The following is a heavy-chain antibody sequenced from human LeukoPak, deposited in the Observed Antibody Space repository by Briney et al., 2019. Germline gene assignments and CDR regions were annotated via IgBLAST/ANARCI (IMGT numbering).Heavy chain of an antibody. CDR3: ARGQEWLRLDY. CDR2: ISYDGSNK. CDR1: GFTFSSYA. J-gene: IGHJ4*02. Sequence: GGSLRLSCAASGFTFSSYAMHWVRQAPGKGLEWVAVISYDGSNKYYADSVKGRFTISRDNSKNTLYLQMNSLRAEDTAVYYCARGQEWLRLDYWGQGTLVTVSS. V-gene: IGHV3-30-3*01. D-gene: IGHD5-12*01.